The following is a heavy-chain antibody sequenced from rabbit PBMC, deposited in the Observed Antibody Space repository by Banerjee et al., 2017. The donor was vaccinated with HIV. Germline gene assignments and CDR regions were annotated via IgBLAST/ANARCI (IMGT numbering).Heavy chain of an antibody. CDR2: IETGSSGST. Sequence: QEQLVESGGGLVTLGGSLKLSCKASGFSFSSSYWICWVRQAPGKGLEWIGCIETGSSGSTYYASWAKGRFIISKTSSTTVTLQLNSLTAADTATYFCARDRASDSSADCDLWGPGTLVTVS. CDR3: ARDRASDSSADCDL. V-gene: IGHV1S45*01. D-gene: IGHD4-1*01. J-gene: IGHJ4*01. CDR1: GFSFSSSYW.